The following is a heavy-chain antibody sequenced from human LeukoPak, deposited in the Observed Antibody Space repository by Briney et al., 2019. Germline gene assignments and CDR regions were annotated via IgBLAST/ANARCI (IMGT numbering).Heavy chain of an antibody. J-gene: IGHJ4*02. D-gene: IGHD4-23*01. V-gene: IGHV3-7*01. CDR2: IKEDGTQT. CDR3: VRGGWELDY. Sequence: GGSLRLSCAASGFSFQYYWMAWVRQAPGMGLKWVAHIKEDGTQTFYVDSVRGRFTISKDDARNALYLQMNSLRDEDTAIYYCVRGGWELDYWGQGTLVIVSS. CDR1: GFSFQYYW.